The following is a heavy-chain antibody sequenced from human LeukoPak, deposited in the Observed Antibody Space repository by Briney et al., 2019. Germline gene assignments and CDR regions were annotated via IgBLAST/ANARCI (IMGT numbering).Heavy chain of an antibody. CDR3: ARATYDLLTGYYLDS. D-gene: IGHD3-9*01. CDR2: SYYSGST. J-gene: IGHJ4*02. V-gene: IGHV4-31*03. CDR1: GGSITSGRYY. Sequence: SETLSLTCSVSGGSITSGRYYWTWIRQYPGKGLECIGYSYYSGSTHYKPSLKSRATISLDKSKNQFSLNLTSATAADTAIYYCARATYDLLTGYYLDSWGQGTLVTVSS.